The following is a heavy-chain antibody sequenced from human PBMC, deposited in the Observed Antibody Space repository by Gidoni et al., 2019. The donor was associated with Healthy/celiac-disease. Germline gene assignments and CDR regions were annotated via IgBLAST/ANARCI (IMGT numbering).Heavy chain of an antibody. J-gene: IGHJ4*02. Sequence: QVQLVQSGAEVKKPGASVKVSCKASGYTCTSYGISWVRQAPGQGLEWMGWISAYNGNTNYAQKLQGRVTMTTDTSTSTAYMELRSLRSDDTAVYYCARDDCSGGSCYSGEVNYWGQGTLVTVSS. CDR1: GYTCTSYG. V-gene: IGHV1-18*01. D-gene: IGHD2-15*01. CDR2: ISAYNGNT. CDR3: ARDDCSGGSCYSGEVNY.